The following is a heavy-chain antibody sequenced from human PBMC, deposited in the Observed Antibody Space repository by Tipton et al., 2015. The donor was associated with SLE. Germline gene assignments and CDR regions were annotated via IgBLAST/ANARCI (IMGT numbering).Heavy chain of an antibody. CDR3: AREKGDAYPNLVAFDI. V-gene: IGHV4-61*05. Sequence: TLSLTCTVSGGSISSRSSHYWGWIRQSPGKGLEWIGYIYYSGSTNYNPSLKSRVTISVDTSKNQFSLKLSSVTAADTAVYYCAREKGDAYPNLVAFDIWGQGTMVTVSS. D-gene: IGHD3-16*01. CDR1: GGSISSRSSHY. CDR2: IYYSGST. J-gene: IGHJ3*02.